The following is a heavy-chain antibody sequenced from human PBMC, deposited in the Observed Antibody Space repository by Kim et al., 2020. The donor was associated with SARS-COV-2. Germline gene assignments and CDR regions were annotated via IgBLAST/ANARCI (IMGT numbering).Heavy chain of an antibody. J-gene: IGHJ4*02. Sequence: SETLSLTCTVSGGSISSSSYYWGWIRQPPGKGLEWIGSIYYSGSTYYNPSLKSRVTISVDTSKNQFSLKLSSVTAADTAVYYCARPNKVTTVTTGGYFDYWGQGTLVTVSS. D-gene: IGHD4-17*01. CDR3: ARPNKVTTVTTGGYFDY. V-gene: IGHV4-39*01. CDR2: IYYSGST. CDR1: GGSISSSSYY.